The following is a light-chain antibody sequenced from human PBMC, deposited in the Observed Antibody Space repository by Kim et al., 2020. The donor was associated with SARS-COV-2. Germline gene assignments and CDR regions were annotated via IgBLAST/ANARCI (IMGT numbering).Light chain of an antibody. CDR3: QAWDSGTWV. Sequence: SYELTQPPSVSVSPGQTASITCSGDKLGDKYACWYQQKPGQSPVLVIYHDTKRPSGIPERFSGSNSGNTVTLTISGTQAMDEADYYCQAWDSGTWVFGGGTQLTVL. V-gene: IGLV3-1*01. J-gene: IGLJ3*02. CDR1: KLGDKY. CDR2: HDT.